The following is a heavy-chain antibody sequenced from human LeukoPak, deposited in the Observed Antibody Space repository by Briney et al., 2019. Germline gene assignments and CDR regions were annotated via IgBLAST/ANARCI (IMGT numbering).Heavy chain of an antibody. CDR1: GGTFSSYA. D-gene: IGHD6-13*01. J-gene: IGHJ4*02. CDR2: IIPIFGTV. Sequence: SVKVSCKASGGTFSSYAISWVRQAPGQGLEWMGGIIPIFGTVNYAQKFQGRVTITADKSTSTAYMELSSLRPEDTAVYYCARARAAAGTLFDYWGQGTLVTVSS. V-gene: IGHV1-69*06. CDR3: ARARAAAGTLFDY.